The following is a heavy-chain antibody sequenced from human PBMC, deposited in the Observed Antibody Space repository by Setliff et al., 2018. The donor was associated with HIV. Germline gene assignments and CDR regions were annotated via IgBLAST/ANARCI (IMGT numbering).Heavy chain of an antibody. CDR1: GFTFTSYW. CDR2: INQDGNEK. V-gene: IGHV3-7*03. CDR3: ARDDSNGNTDAFDI. D-gene: IGHD5-18*01. Sequence: GGSLRLSCAASGFTFTSYWMIWVRQAPGKGLEWVANINQDGNEKNYVDSVKGRFTISRDNTKNSLYLQMDSLRAEDTAVYYCARDDSNGNTDAFDIWGQGTTVTVSS. J-gene: IGHJ3*02.